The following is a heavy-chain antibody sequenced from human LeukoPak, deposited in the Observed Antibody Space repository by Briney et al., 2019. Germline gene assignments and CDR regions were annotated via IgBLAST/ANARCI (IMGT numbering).Heavy chain of an antibody. CDR1: SGSISTSNYY. J-gene: IGHJ6*03. Sequence: SETLSLTCTVSSGSISTSNYYWGWVRQPPGKALEWIGNIYYSGSTNYNPSLKSRVTISVDTSKNQFSLKLSSVTAADTAVYYCARGPPGGGSSWYYYYYYYMDVWGKGTTVTVSS. D-gene: IGHD6-13*01. CDR2: IYYSGST. V-gene: IGHV4-61*05. CDR3: ARGPPGGGSSWYYYYYYYMDV.